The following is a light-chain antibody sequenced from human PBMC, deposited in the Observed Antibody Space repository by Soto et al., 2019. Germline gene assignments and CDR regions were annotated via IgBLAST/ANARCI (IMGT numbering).Light chain of an antibody. CDR2: GAS. Sequence: EIVLTQSPGTLSLSPGERATLSCRASQSVSSSYLAWYQQKPCQAHRLIIYGASSRATGIPDRFSGSGSGTDFTLTISRLEPEDFAVYYCQQYGSSPPSTFGQGTRLEIK. CDR1: QSVSSSY. V-gene: IGKV3-20*01. CDR3: QQYGSSPPST. J-gene: IGKJ5*01.